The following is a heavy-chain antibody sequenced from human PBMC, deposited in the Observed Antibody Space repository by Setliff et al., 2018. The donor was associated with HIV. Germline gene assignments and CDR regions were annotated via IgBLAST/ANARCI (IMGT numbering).Heavy chain of an antibody. CDR1: GGTFSSYA. J-gene: IGHJ4*02. V-gene: IGHV1-69*13. Sequence: RASVKVSCKASGGTFSSYAISWVRQAPGQGLEWMGGIIPIFGTANYAQKFQGRVTITADESTSTAYMELSSLRSEDTAVYYCARGDYYGSGNYPPPYYFDYWGQGTLVTVSS. CDR3: ARGDYYGSGNYPPPYYFDY. D-gene: IGHD3-10*01. CDR2: IIPIFGTA.